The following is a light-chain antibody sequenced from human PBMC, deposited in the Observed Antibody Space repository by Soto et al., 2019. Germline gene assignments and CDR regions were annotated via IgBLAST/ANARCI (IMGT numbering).Light chain of an antibody. Sequence: QSALTQPRSVSGSPGQSVTISCTGTSSDVGAYKYVSWYQQHPGKAPKLMIYDVSKRPSGVPDRFSGSKSGNTASLTISGLQAEDDDDYYCCAYGGSFTIFGGGTKVTVL. CDR2: DVS. CDR3: CAYGGSFTI. J-gene: IGLJ2*01. CDR1: SSDVGAYKY. V-gene: IGLV2-11*01.